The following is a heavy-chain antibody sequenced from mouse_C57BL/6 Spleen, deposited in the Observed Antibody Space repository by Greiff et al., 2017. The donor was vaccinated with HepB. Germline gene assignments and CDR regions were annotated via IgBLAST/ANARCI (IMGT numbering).Heavy chain of an antibody. Sequence: QVQLKQPGAELVKPGASVKLSCKASGYTFTSYWMHWVKQRPGRGLEWIGRIDPNSGGTKYNEKFKSKATLTVDKPSSTAYMQVSSLTSEDSAVYYCARDGNGDWYFDVWGTGTTVTVSS. J-gene: IGHJ1*03. D-gene: IGHD2-1*01. CDR1: GYTFTSYW. CDR2: IDPNSGGT. CDR3: ARDGNGDWYFDV. V-gene: IGHV1-72*01.